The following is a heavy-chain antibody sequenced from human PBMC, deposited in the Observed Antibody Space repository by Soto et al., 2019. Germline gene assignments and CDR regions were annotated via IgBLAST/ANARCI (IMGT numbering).Heavy chain of an antibody. J-gene: IGHJ5*02. D-gene: IGHD3-10*01. CDR1: GGSISSSSYY. CDR3: ARVLCYYCSGSYNWFDP. V-gene: IGHV4-39*01. Sequence: QLQLQESGPGLVTPSETLSLTCTVSGGSISSSSYYWGWIRQPPGKGLVWIGSIYYIGSSYYNPSLKGRVTISVDTSKNQFSLKLSCVTAADTAVYYCARVLCYYCSGSYNWFDPWGQGTLVTVSS. CDR2: IYYIGSS.